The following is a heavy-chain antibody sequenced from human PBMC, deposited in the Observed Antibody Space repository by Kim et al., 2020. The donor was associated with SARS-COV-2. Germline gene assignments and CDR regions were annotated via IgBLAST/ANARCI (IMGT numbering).Heavy chain of an antibody. D-gene: IGHD3-16*01. CDR1: GFTFSAYD. Sequence: GGSLRLSCATSGFTFSAYDMNWVRQAPGKGLEWLSFITKSSATIYYADSVQGRFTISRDNAKNSLYLQMNSLRDEDTALYYCVRDRMGGAFDIWGQVTMV. J-gene: IGHJ3*02. CDR2: ITKSSATI. CDR3: VRDRMGGAFDI. V-gene: IGHV3-48*02.